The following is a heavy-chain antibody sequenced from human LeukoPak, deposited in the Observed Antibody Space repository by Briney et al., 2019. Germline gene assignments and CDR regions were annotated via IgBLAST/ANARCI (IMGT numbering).Heavy chain of an antibody. CDR2: ISSSSYI. CDR3: ARDQMGESWYFDL. CDR1: GFTFSSYS. D-gene: IGHD3-16*01. J-gene: IGHJ2*01. Sequence: GGSLRLSCAASGFTFSSYSMNWVRQAPGKGLEWVSSISSSSYIYYADSVKGRFTISRDNAKNSLYLQMNSLRAEDTAVYYCARDQMGESWYFDLWGRGTLVTVSS. V-gene: IGHV3-21*01.